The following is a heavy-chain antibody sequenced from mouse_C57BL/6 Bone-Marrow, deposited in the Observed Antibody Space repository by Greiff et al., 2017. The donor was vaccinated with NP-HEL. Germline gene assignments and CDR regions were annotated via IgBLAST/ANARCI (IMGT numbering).Heavy chain of an antibody. V-gene: IGHV1-80*01. Sequence: QVQLKQSGAELVKPGASVKISCKASGYAFSSYWMNWVKQRPGKGLEWIGQIYPGDGDTNYNGKFKGKATLTAAKSSSTAYMQLSSLTSEDSAVYFCARPRLWPLGGYYAMDYWGQGTSVTVSS. J-gene: IGHJ4*01. D-gene: IGHD1-1*02. CDR1: GYAFSSYW. CDR3: ARPRLWPLGGYYAMDY. CDR2: IYPGDGDT.